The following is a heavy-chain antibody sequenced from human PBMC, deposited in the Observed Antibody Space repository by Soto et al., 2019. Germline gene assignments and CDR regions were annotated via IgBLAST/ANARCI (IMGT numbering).Heavy chain of an antibody. CDR1: GYSFSNYG. D-gene: IGHD2-2*01. Sequence: QVQLMQSGAEVKKPGASVRVSCKTSGYSFSNYGVAWVRQAPGQGLEWMGWISGYNENTNSAQHLQDRITMTTDTFMSTAYMELKNLKSDDTGVYYCARVVVVTPAALPTVDPWGQGTLVTVSS. J-gene: IGHJ5*02. CDR3: ARVVVVTPAALPTVDP. V-gene: IGHV1-18*01. CDR2: ISGYNENT.